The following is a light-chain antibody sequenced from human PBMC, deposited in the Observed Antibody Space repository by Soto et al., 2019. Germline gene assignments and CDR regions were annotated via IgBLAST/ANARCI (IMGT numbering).Light chain of an antibody. Sequence: EIVMTQSPATLSVSPGERATLSCRASQSVSSNLAWYQQKPGQAPRLLIYGASTRATGIPARFSGSGSGTELTLTISSLQSEDFAVYYCQHYNNWPRTFGQGPKVEIK. CDR2: GAS. CDR1: QSVSSN. J-gene: IGKJ1*01. V-gene: IGKV3-15*01. CDR3: QHYNNWPRT.